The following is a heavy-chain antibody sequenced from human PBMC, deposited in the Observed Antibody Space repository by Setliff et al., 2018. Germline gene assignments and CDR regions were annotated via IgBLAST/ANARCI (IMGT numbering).Heavy chain of an antibody. CDR1: GFTFYTFG. CDR3: TRSRAPSLVLAIDLDY. CDR2: ISAYDGNT. D-gene: IGHD2-21*01. J-gene: IGHJ4*02. Sequence: GASVKISCKTSGFTFYTFGFSWVRQAPGQGLEWMGWISAYDGNTNYAQTFQDRVTMTIDTSTKTVFMELRSLRSDDTAVYYCTRSRAPSLVLAIDLDYWGQGTLVTVSS. V-gene: IGHV1-18*01.